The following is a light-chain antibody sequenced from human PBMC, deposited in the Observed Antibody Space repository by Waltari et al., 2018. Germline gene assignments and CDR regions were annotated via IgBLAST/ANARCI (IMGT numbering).Light chain of an antibody. V-gene: IGKV3-11*01. CDR3: QQHTNWPPEVA. J-gene: IGKJ4*01. CDR1: QSVSGS. CDR2: DAS. Sequence: EIVLTQSPATLSLSLGEGATLPCRPSQSVSGSLVWYQQKPGQAPRLLIYDASNRATGIPAMFSGSGSGTDFTLTISSLEAEDFAVYYCQQHTNWPPEVAFGGGTKVEIK.